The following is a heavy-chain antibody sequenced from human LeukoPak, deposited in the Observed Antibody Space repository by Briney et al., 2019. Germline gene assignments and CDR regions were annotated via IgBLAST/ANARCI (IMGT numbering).Heavy chain of an antibody. CDR2: IWYDGSKT. CDR1: GFSFTGCH. Sequence: GGSLKLSCAASGFSFTGCHIHWVRQAPGKGLEWVALIWYDGSKTFYADSVKGRFTVSRDDSKNTLYLQMSSLRAEDTAVYYCARNCSSTSCYRAFDIWGQGTMVTVSS. V-gene: IGHV3-33*01. J-gene: IGHJ3*02. CDR3: ARNCSSTSCYRAFDI. D-gene: IGHD2-2*01.